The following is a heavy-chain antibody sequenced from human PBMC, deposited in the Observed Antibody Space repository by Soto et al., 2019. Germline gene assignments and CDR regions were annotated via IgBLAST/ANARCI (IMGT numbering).Heavy chain of an antibody. Sequence: GASVKVSCKASGYTFTGYYMHWVRQAPGQGLEWMGWINPNSGGTNYADSVKGRFTISRDNSKNTLYLQMNSLRAEDTAVYYCAKVFTYYDFWSGYYPEYYYGMDVWGQGTTVTVSS. J-gene: IGHJ6*02. CDR2: INPNSGGT. CDR1: GYTFTGYY. V-gene: IGHV1-2*02. D-gene: IGHD3-3*01. CDR3: AKVFTYYDFWSGYYPEYYYGMDV.